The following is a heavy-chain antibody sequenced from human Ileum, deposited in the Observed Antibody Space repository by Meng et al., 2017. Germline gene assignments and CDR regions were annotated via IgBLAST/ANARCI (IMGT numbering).Heavy chain of an antibody. J-gene: IGHJ4*02. CDR2: TYYRYNCYN. Sequence: GPGQVKAPQPPSPSGAISLASVSCNSAAWNCFRQSSSRRLPWLGRTYYRYNCYNDYAVSVQSRITLNPDTSKNQFYLQLNSVTPDDAAVFSGKRSSSHYSGNNYWGQGTLVTVSS. CDR1: LASVSCNSAA. D-gene: IGHD4-23*01. CDR3: KRSSSHYSGNNY. V-gene: IGHV6-1*01.